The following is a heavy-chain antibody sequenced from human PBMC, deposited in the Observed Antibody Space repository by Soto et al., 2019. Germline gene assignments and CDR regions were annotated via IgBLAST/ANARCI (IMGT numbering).Heavy chain of an antibody. Sequence: QVQLVQSGAEVKKPGSSVKVSCKASGGTFSSYAISWVRQAPGQGLEWMGGIIPIFGTANYAQKFQGRVTIAADEXXSTAYMELSSLRSEDTAVYYGASSVAKYYYYGMDVWGQGTTVTVSS. V-gene: IGHV1-69*12. CDR1: GGTFSSYA. CDR2: IIPIFGTA. D-gene: IGHD5-12*01. CDR3: ASSVAKYYYYGMDV. J-gene: IGHJ6*02.